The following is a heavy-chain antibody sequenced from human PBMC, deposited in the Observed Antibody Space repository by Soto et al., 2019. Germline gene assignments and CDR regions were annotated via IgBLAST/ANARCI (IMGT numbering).Heavy chain of an antibody. J-gene: IGHJ4*02. Sequence: DVQLVESGGGLVEPGGSLRLSCAASGFTFRGYTMTWVRQAPGKGLEWVSSISTNSYYIHYADSLRGRFTISRDNTKNSVYLQMTSLSVEDTAVYYCARVHGTDYIWGPYRPIDYWGQGTLVTVS. D-gene: IGHD3-16*02. CDR3: ARVHGTDYIWGPYRPIDY. CDR1: GFTFRGYT. CDR2: ISTNSYYI. V-gene: IGHV3-21*02.